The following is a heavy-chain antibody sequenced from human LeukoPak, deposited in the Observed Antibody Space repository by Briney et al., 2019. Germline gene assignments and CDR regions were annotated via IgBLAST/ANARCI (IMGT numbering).Heavy chain of an antibody. D-gene: IGHD2-15*01. V-gene: IGHV3-21*01. CDR2: ISGSSSYI. CDR1: GFTFSSDC. CDR3: ARFGPPNCSGGSCLFDY. Sequence: GGSLRLSCAASGFTFSSDCMNWVRQAPGKGLEWVSSISGSSSYIYYADSVKGRFTISRDNAENTLYLQMNSLRAEDTAVYYCARFGPPNCSGGSCLFDYWGQGTLVTVSS. J-gene: IGHJ4*02.